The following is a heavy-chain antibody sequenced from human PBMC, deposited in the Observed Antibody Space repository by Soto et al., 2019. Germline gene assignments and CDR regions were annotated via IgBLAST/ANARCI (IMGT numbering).Heavy chain of an antibody. Sequence: SVKVSCKASGGTFSSYAISWVRQAPGQGLEWMGGIIPIFGTANYAQKFQGRVTITADESTSTAYMELSSLRSEDTAVYYCARENEIAVAVLGSWGNWFDPWGQGTLVTVSS. CDR1: GGTFSSYA. D-gene: IGHD6-19*01. J-gene: IGHJ5*02. V-gene: IGHV1-69*13. CDR3: ARENEIAVAVLGSWGNWFDP. CDR2: IIPIFGTA.